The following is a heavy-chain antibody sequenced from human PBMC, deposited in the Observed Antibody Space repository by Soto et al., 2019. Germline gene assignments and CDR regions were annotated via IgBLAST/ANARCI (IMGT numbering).Heavy chain of an antibody. CDR2: IYWNDDR. Sequence: QITLKESGPTLVKPTQTLTLTCTFSGFSLSNPGVGMGWVRQPPGKALQWLAVIYWNDDRRYSPSLKTRLTITADTSKNRVALTITDMDPVDPATYYCAHGGPAASLDFWGQGTLVTVSS. CDR3: AHGGPAASLDF. CDR1: GFSLSNPGVG. D-gene: IGHD2-2*01. V-gene: IGHV2-5*01. J-gene: IGHJ4*02.